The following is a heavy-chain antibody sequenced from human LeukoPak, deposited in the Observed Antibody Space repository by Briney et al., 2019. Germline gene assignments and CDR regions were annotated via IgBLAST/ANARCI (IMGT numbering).Heavy chain of an antibody. CDR1: GYTFTGYY. V-gene: IGHV1-2*02. J-gene: IGHJ5*02. Sequence: ASVKVSCKASGYTFTGYYMHWVRQAPGQGLEWMGWINPNSGGTNYAQKFQGRVTMTRDTSISTAYVELSRLRSDDTAVYYCARGAIVVVPAAGGRVWFDPWGQGTLVTVSS. CDR2: INPNSGGT. D-gene: IGHD2-2*01. CDR3: ARGAIVVVPAAGGRVWFDP.